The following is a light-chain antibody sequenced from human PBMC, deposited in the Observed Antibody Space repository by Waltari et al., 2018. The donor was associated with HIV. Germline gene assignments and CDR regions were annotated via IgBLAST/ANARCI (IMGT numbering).Light chain of an antibody. CDR1: QDSSNS. V-gene: IGKV1-33*01. J-gene: IGKJ2*01. CDR3: QHYDKLPPYT. Sequence: DIQMTQSAASMPASVVARVTITCQASQDSSNSLTWYQQKAGQAPRLLIYNASNLETGIPARFSGSGSGTDFTFTISRLQPEDIAMYYCQHYDKLPPYTFGQGTKLEIK. CDR2: NAS.